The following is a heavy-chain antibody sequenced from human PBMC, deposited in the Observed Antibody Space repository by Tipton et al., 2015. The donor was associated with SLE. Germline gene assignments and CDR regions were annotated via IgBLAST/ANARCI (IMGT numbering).Heavy chain of an antibody. Sequence: SLRLSCAASGFTFSTYGMNWVRQAPGKGLEWVSLINSGGGATYYADSVKGRFTISRDNSKNTLFLQMKSLRPEDTAVYYCANLGTTTAGYWGQGTLVTVSS. CDR3: ANLGTTTAGY. D-gene: IGHD1-26*01. CDR2: INSGGGAT. J-gene: IGHJ4*02. CDR1: GFTFSTYG. V-gene: IGHV3-23*01.